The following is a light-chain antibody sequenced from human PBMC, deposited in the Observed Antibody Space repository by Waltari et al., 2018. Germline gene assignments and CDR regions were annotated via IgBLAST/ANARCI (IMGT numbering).Light chain of an antibody. Sequence: DIQMTQSPSTLSASVGTSVTITCRARHIISSWLAWYQQKPGKVPKLLIDDASSLESGVPSRFSGSGSGTEFTLTISSLQPDDFATYYCQQYNSYSWTFGQGTKVEIK. V-gene: IGKV1-5*01. CDR3: QQYNSYSWT. CDR1: HIISSW. CDR2: DAS. J-gene: IGKJ1*01.